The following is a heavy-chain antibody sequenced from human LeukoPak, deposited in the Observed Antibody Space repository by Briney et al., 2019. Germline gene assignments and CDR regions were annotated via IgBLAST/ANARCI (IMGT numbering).Heavy chain of an antibody. V-gene: IGHV3-23*01. CDR2: ISGSGGST. D-gene: IGHD6-13*01. CDR1: GFTFSSYA. J-gene: IGHJ6*03. CDR3: AKAAEIAAPYYYYYYMDV. Sequence: GGSLRLSCAASGFTFSSYAMSWVRQAPGKGLEWVSAISGSGGSTYYADSVKGRFTISRDNSKNTLYLQMNSLRAEDTAVYYCAKAAEIAAPYYYYYYMDVWGKGTTVTVSS.